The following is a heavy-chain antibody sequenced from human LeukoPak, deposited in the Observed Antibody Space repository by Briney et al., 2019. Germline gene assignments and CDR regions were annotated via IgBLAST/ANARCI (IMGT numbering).Heavy chain of an antibody. J-gene: IGHJ6*02. CDR3: ATNRVQTSADYYYYGMDV. CDR1: GYTLTELS. D-gene: IGHD1-1*01. Sequence: ASVKVSCKVSGYTLTELSMHWVRQAPGKGLEWMGGFDPEDGETIYAQKFQGRVTMTEDTSTDTAYMELSSLKSEDTAVYYCATNRVQTSADYYYYGMDVWGRGTTVTVSS. CDR2: FDPEDGET. V-gene: IGHV1-24*01.